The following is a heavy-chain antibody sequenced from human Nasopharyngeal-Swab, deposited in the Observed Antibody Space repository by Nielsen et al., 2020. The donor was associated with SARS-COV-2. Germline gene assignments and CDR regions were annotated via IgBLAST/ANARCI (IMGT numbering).Heavy chain of an antibody. CDR3: ARSLRNSGYYYMDV. CDR2: ISAYNGNT. V-gene: IGHV1-18*01. Sequence: ASVKVSCKASGYTFTSYGISWVRQAPGQGLEWMGWISAYNGNTNYAQKLQGRVTMTTDTSTSTAYMELRSLRSDDTAVYYCARSLRNSGYYYMDVWGKGTTVTVSS. CDR1: GYTFTSYG. J-gene: IGHJ6*03. D-gene: IGHD1-26*01.